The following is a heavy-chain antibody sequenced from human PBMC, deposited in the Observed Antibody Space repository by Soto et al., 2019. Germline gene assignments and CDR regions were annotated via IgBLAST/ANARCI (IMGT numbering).Heavy chain of an antibody. J-gene: IGHJ4*02. Sequence: LSLTCTVSGGSISSDSYYWGWIRQSPEKGLEWIASISYSGSTYYNPSLKSRVTMSVDTSKNQFSLKLTSVTAADTAVYFCATGGNGDYLVGYFDSWVQGTLVTVSS. V-gene: IGHV4-39*07. D-gene: IGHD4-17*01. CDR3: ATGGNGDYLVGYFDS. CDR1: GGSISSDSYY. CDR2: ISYSGST.